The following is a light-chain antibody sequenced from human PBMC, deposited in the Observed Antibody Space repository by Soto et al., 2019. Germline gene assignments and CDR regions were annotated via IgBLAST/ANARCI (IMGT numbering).Light chain of an antibody. V-gene: IGLV2-8*01. J-gene: IGLJ3*02. CDR3: SSYAASNNFYFV. Sequence: SVLTQPPSPSGSPGQSVTISCTGTSSDVGGYNYVSWYQQYPGRAPKLMIYEVTKRPSGVPDRFSGSKSGNTASLTVSGLQAEDEADYYCSSYAASNNFYFVFGGGTKVTVL. CDR1: SSDVGGYNY. CDR2: EVT.